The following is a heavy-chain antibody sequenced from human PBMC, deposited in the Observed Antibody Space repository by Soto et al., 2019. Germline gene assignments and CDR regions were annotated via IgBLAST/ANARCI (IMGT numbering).Heavy chain of an antibody. CDR1: GFTFSAYD. CDR3: ARQASYWHGGGGWFDP. J-gene: IGHJ5*02. V-gene: IGHV3-13*01. D-gene: IGHD2-8*02. CDR2: IGTQHDT. Sequence: EVQLVESGGALVQPGGSLRLSCAASGFTFSAYDMHWVRQPTGKGLEWVSAIGTQHDTYYPDSVKGRFTISRENAKNSLDLQMNSRRTGGTAVYFCARQASYWHGGGGWFDPWGQGTLVTVSS.